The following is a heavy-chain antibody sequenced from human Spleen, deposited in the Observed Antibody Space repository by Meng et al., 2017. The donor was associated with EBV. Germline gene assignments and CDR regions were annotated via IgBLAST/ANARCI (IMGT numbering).Heavy chain of an antibody. CDR3: ARPFPSWQSPRLDPFGA. V-gene: IGHV4-39*01. D-gene: IGHD6-19*01. J-gene: IGHJ5*02. CDR2: VHYTGST. Sequence: LRESGPGQWKPSETLSLTCTVSGDSISSFSYWGWIRQPPGRGLEWIGSVHYTGSTYYSPSLKSRVTVSVDTSKNQFSLRLTSVTAADTAVYYCARPFPSWQSPRLDPFGAWGQGTLVTVSS. CDR1: GDSISSFSY.